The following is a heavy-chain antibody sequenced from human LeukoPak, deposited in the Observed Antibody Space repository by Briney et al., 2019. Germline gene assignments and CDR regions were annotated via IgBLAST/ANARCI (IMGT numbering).Heavy chain of an antibody. J-gene: IGHJ4*02. Sequence: SQTLSLTCTVSGGSISSGDYYWSWIPQPPGKGLEWIGEINHSGSTNYNPSLKSRVTISVDTSKNQFSLKLSSVTAADTAVYYCARGLYSSGWYGLDYWGQGTLVTVSS. D-gene: IGHD6-19*01. CDR2: INHSGST. CDR1: GGSISSGDYY. V-gene: IGHV4-30-4*01. CDR3: ARGLYSSGWYGLDY.